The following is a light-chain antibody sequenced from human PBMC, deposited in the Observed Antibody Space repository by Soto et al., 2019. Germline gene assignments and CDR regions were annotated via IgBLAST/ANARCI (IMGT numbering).Light chain of an antibody. CDR2: GAS. J-gene: IGKJ4*01. CDR3: QQYNNWPPLT. Sequence: EIVMTQSPATLSVSPGDRATLSCRASQSVSSNLAWYQQKPGQAPRLLIYGASTRATGIPARFSGSGSGTEFTLTISSLQSEDFAVYYCQQYNNWPPLTFGGGTKVHIK. CDR1: QSVSSN. V-gene: IGKV3-15*01.